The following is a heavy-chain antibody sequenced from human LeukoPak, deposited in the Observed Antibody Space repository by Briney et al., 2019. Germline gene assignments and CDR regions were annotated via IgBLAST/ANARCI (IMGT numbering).Heavy chain of an antibody. CDR2: ISSSSSYI. Sequence: GGSLRLSCAASGFNLSSYTMNWVRQAPGKGLEWVSSISSSSSYIYYADSVKGRFTISRDNAKNSLFLQMHSLRAEDTAVYYCARAGSGYSSPSDYWGQGTLVTVSS. CDR3: ARAGSGYSSPSDY. V-gene: IGHV3-21*01. CDR1: GFNLSSYT. D-gene: IGHD6-13*01. J-gene: IGHJ4*02.